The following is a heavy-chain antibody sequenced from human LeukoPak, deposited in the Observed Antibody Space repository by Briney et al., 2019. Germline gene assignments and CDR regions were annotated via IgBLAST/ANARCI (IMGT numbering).Heavy chain of an antibody. V-gene: IGHV3-48*03. CDR2: TARTGKTV. Sequence: PGGSLRLSCAASGFIFSSYDLTWVRQAPGKGLEWVSNTARTGKTVYYADSVKGRFTVSRDNAKNSLYLQMNSLRVEDTAVYFCARIDIYYGVKWALAFWGRGTLVTASS. CDR3: ARIDIYYGVKWALAF. CDR1: GFIFSSYD. D-gene: IGHD4-23*01. J-gene: IGHJ4*02.